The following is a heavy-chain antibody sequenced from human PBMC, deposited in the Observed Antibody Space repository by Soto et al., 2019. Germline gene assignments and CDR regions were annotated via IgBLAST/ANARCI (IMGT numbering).Heavy chain of an antibody. CDR2: ISGSGGST. V-gene: IGHV3-23*01. J-gene: IGHJ4*02. CDR3: AKAPTAYSGSYHFDY. Sequence: GGSLRLSCAASGFTFISYAMSWVRQAPGKGLEWVSAISGSGGSTYYADSVKGRFTISRDNSKNTLYLQMNSLRAEDTAVYYCAKAPTAYSGSYHFDYRGQRTLVTGSS. CDR1: GFTFISYA. D-gene: IGHD1-26*01.